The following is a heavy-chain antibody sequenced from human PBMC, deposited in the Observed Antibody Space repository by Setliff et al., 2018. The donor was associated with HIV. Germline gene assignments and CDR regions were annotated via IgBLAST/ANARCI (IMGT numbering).Heavy chain of an antibody. CDR2: INHTGNT. V-gene: IGHV4-34*01. J-gene: IGHJ4*02. Sequence: SETLSLTCAVYGGSFSGYHWNWIRQFPGKGLEWIGEINHTGNTQYNPSLKSRVTMSEETSKNQFSLKLKSVNAADTAIYFCARGKGGLVGPAEFDYWGPGTLVTVSS. CDR3: ARGKGGLVGPAEFDY. D-gene: IGHD1-26*01. CDR1: GGSFSGYH.